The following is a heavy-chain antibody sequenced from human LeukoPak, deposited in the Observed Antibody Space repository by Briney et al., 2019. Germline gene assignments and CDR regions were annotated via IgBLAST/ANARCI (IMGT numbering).Heavy chain of an antibody. V-gene: IGHV4-59*08. D-gene: IGHD5-18*01. CDR1: GGSIGGDH. Sequence: SETLSLTCTISGGSIGGDHWSWIRQAPGEGLEWIGYISYTGSTSYNPSLRSRVTISLNTPENQFSLRLTSVTAADTAVYHCASSAGEYSYGFPFDSWGQGTLVTVSP. CDR2: ISYTGST. J-gene: IGHJ4*02. CDR3: ASSAGEYSYGFPFDS.